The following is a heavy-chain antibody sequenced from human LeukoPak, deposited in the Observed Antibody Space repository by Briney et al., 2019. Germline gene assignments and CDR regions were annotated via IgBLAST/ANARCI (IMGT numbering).Heavy chain of an antibody. V-gene: IGHV3-53*01. CDR2: IYSGGST. J-gene: IGHJ4*02. CDR3: ARPAGDYGDGGNYFDY. D-gene: IGHD4-17*01. Sequence: GGSLRLSCAASGFTVSSNYMSWVRQAPGKGLEWVSVIYSGGSTYYADSVKGRFTISRDNSKNTLYLQMNSLRAEDTAVYYCARPAGDYGDGGNYFDYWGQGTLVTVSS. CDR1: GFTVSSNY.